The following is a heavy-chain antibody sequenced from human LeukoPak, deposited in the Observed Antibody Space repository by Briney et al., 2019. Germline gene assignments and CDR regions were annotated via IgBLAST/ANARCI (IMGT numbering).Heavy chain of an antibody. CDR2: ISGDGGST. CDR1: GLITDDYA. J-gene: IGHJ5*02. D-gene: IGHD1-26*01. CDR3: VRESERSVWFDH. Sequence: HTGRSLRLSCAAPGLITDDYAIHWVRQAPGKGLEWVSLISGDGGSTLYADSVRGRSTISRDNSKNSLSLQMSSLRSEDTALYFCVRESERSVWFDHWGQGTLVTVSS. V-gene: IGHV3-43*02.